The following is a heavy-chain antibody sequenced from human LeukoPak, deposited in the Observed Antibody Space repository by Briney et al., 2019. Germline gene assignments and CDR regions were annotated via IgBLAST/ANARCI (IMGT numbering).Heavy chain of an antibody. Sequence: SETLSLTCAVSGYSISSGSYWGWIRQPPGNGLEWIGSIYHSGSTYYNPSLKSRVTISVDTSKNQFSLKLSSVTAADTAVYYCASVEYYDFWSGYLTYYFDYWGQGTLVTVSS. V-gene: IGHV4-38-2*01. CDR2: IYHSGST. CDR3: ASVEYYDFWSGYLTYYFDY. J-gene: IGHJ4*02. D-gene: IGHD3-3*01. CDR1: GYSISSGSY.